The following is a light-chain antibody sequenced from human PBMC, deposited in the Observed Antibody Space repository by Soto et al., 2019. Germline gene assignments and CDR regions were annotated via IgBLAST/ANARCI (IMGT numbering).Light chain of an antibody. V-gene: IGLV2-8*01. CDR2: EVT. Sequence: QSALTQPPSASGSPGQSVSISCTGTKSDIGDYNFVSLYQQHPGKPPKLIISEVTKRPSGVPDRFSGSKSGNTASLTLSGLQSEDEADYYCASNAGNIKHVVFGGGTKLTVL. CDR1: KSDIGDYNF. CDR3: ASNAGNIKHVV. J-gene: IGLJ2*01.